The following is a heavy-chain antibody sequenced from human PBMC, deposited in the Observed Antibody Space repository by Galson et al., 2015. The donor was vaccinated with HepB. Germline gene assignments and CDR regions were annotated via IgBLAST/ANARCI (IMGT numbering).Heavy chain of an antibody. CDR2: INPSGGST. J-gene: IGHJ4*02. CDR3: ARDLAVLGYCSGGSCYSLDY. Sequence: SVKVSCKASGYTFTSYYMHWVRQAPGQGLEWMGIINPSGGSTSYAQKFQGRVTMTRDTSTSTVYMELSSLRSEDTAVYYCARDLAVLGYCSGGSCYSLDYWGQGTLVTVSS. CDR1: GYTFTSYY. V-gene: IGHV1-46*03. D-gene: IGHD2-15*01.